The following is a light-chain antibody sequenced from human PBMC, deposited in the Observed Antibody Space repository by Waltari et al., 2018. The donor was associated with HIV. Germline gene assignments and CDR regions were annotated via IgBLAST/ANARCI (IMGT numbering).Light chain of an antibody. CDR2: DAT. J-gene: IGLJ1*01. V-gene: IGLV2-14*03. Sequence: QSALTQPASVHGSPGQTITISCTGTSSDVGYYNHISWYQQYPGKAPKLIIYDATRRPAGISNRFSGSKSGNTASLTISGLQPEDECDYFCCSFTNRRIYLFGTGTKVTV. CDR3: CSFTNRRIYL. CDR1: SSDVGYYNH.